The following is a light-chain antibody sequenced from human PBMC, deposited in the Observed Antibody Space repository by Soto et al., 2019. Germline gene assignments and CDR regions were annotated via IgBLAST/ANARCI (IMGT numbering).Light chain of an antibody. V-gene: IGKV1-5*01. CDR3: QQYDTYPLT. CDR2: DAS. J-gene: IGKJ1*01. Sequence: DIQMAQSPSTLSASVGDRVTITCRASQNIDSWLAWYQHKPGKAAKVLIYDASSLETGVPSRFSGSGSGTEFSLTISSLRPDDFATYYGQQYDTYPLTFGQGTKVDIK. CDR1: QNIDSW.